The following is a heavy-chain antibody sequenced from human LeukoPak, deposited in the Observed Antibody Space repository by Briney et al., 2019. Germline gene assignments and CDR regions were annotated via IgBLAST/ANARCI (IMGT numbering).Heavy chain of an antibody. J-gene: IGHJ4*02. V-gene: IGHV3-30*18. Sequence: GGSLRLSCAASGFTFSSSWMHWVRQAPGKGLEWVAVISYDGSNKYYADSVKGRFTISRDNSKNTLYLQMNSLRAEDTAVYYCAKGGPSIAVAGTSLMTDFDYWGQGTLVTVSS. D-gene: IGHD6-19*01. CDR3: AKGGPSIAVAGTSLMTDFDY. CDR1: GFTFSSSW. CDR2: ISYDGSNK.